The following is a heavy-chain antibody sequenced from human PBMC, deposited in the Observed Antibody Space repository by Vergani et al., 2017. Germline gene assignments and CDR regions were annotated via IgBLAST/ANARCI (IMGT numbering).Heavy chain of an antibody. Sequence: EVQLVESGGGLVQPGGSLRLSCAASGFTFSSYEMNWVRQAPGKGLEWVSYINSSGSTIYYADSLKGRFTSSRDNAKNSLYLQMNSLRAEDTAVYYCASGGDHFDYWGQGTLVTVSS. CDR1: GFTFSSYE. CDR2: INSSGSTI. J-gene: IGHJ4*02. V-gene: IGHV3-48*03. D-gene: IGHD3-3*01. CDR3: ASGGDHFDY.